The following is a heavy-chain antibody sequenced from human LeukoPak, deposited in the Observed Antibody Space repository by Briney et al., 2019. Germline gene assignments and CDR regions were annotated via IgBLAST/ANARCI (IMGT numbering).Heavy chain of an antibody. CDR1: GFTFSSYS. Sequence: GGSLRLSCAASGFTFSSYSMNWVRQAPGKGLEWVSAISGSGGSTYYADSVKGRFTISRDNSKNTLYLQMNSLRAEDTAVYYCAKRTGDGCSSTSCYDPSWYFDLWGRGTLVTVSS. D-gene: IGHD2-2*01. J-gene: IGHJ2*01. CDR3: AKRTGDGCSSTSCYDPSWYFDL. V-gene: IGHV3-23*01. CDR2: ISGSGGST.